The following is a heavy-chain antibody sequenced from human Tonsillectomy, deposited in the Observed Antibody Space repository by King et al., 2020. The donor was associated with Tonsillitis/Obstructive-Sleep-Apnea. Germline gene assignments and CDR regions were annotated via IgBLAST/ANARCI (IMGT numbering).Heavy chain of an antibody. CDR1: GGTFSNYG. CDR2: IIPSLDIA. J-gene: IGHJ6*03. D-gene: IGHD2-2*01. Sequence: FQLVQSGAEVKKPGSSVKVSCKASGGTFSNYGISWVRQAPGQGLEWMGRIIPSLDIANYAQKFQGRVTITADKATSTAYMELGSLRSEETAVYYCASRGLGYCSSTSCHLYYYYYCMDVWGKGTTVTVSS. CDR3: ASRGLGYCSSTSCHLYYYYYCMDV. V-gene: IGHV1-69*04.